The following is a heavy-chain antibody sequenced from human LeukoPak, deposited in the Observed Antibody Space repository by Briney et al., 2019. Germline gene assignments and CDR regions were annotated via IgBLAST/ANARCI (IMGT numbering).Heavy chain of an antibody. J-gene: IGHJ3*02. D-gene: IGHD6-6*01. CDR3: AREEPFYSSSPDAFDI. CDR1: GYTFTSYG. CDR2: ISAYNGNT. Sequence: ASVKVSCKASGYTFTSYGISWVRQAPGQGLEWMGWISAYNGNTNYAQKLQGRVTMTTDTPTSTAYMELRSLRSDDTAVYYCAREEPFYSSSPDAFDIWGQGTMVTVSS. V-gene: IGHV1-18*01.